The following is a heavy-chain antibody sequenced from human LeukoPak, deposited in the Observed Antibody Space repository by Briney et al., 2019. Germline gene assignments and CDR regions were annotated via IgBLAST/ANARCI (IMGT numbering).Heavy chain of an antibody. CDR2: ISAYNGNT. V-gene: IGHV1-18*01. Sequence: GASVKVSCKASGYTFTSYGISWVRQAPGQGLEWMGWISAYNGNTNYAQKLQGRVTMTTDKSTSTAYMELRSLRSDDTAVYYCARDREGDYYGSGSEIDYWGQGTLGTVSS. CDR3: ARDREGDYYGSGSEIDY. D-gene: IGHD3-10*01. J-gene: IGHJ4*02. CDR1: GYTFTSYG.